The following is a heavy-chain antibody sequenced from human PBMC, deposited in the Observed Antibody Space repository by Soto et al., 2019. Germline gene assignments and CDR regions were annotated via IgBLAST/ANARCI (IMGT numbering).Heavy chain of an antibody. J-gene: IGHJ3*01. CDR1: GGSIISSSYY. D-gene: IGHD3-22*01. Sequence: PSETLSLTCTVSGGSIISSSYYWGWIRQPPGKGLEWIGSIYSSGSTYYNPSLKSRVTISVDTSKNQFSLKLSSVTAADTAVHYCATPVSSRYQALEVWGQGTMVTVSS. CDR2: IYSSGST. CDR3: ATPVSSRYQALEV. V-gene: IGHV4-39*01.